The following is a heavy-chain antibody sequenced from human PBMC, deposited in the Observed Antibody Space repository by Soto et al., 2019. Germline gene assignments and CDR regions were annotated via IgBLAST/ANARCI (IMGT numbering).Heavy chain of an antibody. V-gene: IGHV3-53*01. CDR3: ARLLTTYSSGWYGSIYYYYGMDV. J-gene: IGHJ6*02. Sequence: GGPLRLSCSASGFTVRSNYMSWVRQAPGKGLEWVSVIYSGGSTYYADSVKGRFTISRDNSKNTLYLQMNSLRAEDTAVYYCARLLTTYSSGWYGSIYYYYGMDVWGQGTTVTVSS. D-gene: IGHD6-19*01. CDR1: GFTVRSNY. CDR2: IYSGGST.